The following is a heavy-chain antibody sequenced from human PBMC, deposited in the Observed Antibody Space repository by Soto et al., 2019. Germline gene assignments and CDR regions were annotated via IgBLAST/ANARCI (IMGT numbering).Heavy chain of an antibody. V-gene: IGHV3-23*01. CDR2: ISGSGGST. J-gene: IGHJ4*02. D-gene: IGHD2-2*01. CDR3: AKGPLIVVVPAAYFDY. CDR1: GFTFSSYA. Sequence: EVQLLESGGGLVQPGGSLRLSCAASGFTFSSYAMSWVRQAPGKGLEWVSAISGSGGSTYYADSVKGRFTISRDNSKTTRDLQMNSLRAEDTAVYYCAKGPLIVVVPAAYFDYWGQGTLVTVS.